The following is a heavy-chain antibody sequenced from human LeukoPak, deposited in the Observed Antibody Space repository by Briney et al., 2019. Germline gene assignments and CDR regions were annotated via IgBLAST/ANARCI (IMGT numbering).Heavy chain of an antibody. J-gene: IGHJ3*02. CDR1: RFTFTSYW. CDR2: LNNDGTIT. CDR3: ASVRLPGDAFDI. Sequence: GGSLRLSCAASRFTFTSYWMNWVRQAPGKGIMWVARLNNDGTITSYADSVKGRFTISRDNAKNTVYLQMNSLRVEDTAMYFGASVRLPGDAFDIWGQGTRVTVSS. V-gene: IGHV3-74*01.